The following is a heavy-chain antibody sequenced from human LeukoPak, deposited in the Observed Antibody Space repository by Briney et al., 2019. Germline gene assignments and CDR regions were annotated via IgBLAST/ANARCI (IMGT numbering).Heavy chain of an antibody. Sequence: GGSLRLSCAASGFTFSDFYMRWIRQDPGKGLEWISYISSSGDTIYYGDSVKGRFTISRDNAKNSLYLQMNSLRAEDTAVYYCARGDKDFYYGMDVWGQGTTVTVSS. D-gene: IGHD2-15*01. CDR3: ARGDKDFYYGMDV. CDR2: ISSSGDTI. J-gene: IGHJ6*02. CDR1: GFTFSDFY. V-gene: IGHV3-11*01.